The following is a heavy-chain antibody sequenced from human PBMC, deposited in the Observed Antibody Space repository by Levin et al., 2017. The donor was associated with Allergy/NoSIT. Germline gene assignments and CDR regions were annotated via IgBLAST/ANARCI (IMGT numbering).Heavy chain of an antibody. CDR1: GFSLSTSGVG. CDR3: AHRGHYCSSTSCYPTDAFDI. J-gene: IGHJ3*02. D-gene: IGHD2-2*01. Sequence: SGPTLVKPTQTLTLTCTFSGFSLSTSGVGVGWIRQPPGKALEWLALIYWDDDKRYSPSLKSRLTITKDTSKNQVVLTMTNMDPVDTATYYCAHRGHYCSSTSCYPTDAFDIWGQGTMVTVSS. CDR2: IYWDDDK. V-gene: IGHV2-5*02.